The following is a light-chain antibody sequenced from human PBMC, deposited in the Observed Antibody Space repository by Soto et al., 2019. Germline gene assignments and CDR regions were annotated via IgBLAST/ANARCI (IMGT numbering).Light chain of an antibody. Sequence: DIPMTQSPSSLSASVGDRVTITCRASQSITSYLNWYQQKPGKAPNLLIYAASSLQSGVPSRFSGSGSGTDFTLTISSLQPEDIATYYCQQIYSLPVTFGQGTNVKIK. J-gene: IGKJ1*01. V-gene: IGKV1-39*01. CDR1: QSITSY. CDR2: AAS. CDR3: QQIYSLPVT.